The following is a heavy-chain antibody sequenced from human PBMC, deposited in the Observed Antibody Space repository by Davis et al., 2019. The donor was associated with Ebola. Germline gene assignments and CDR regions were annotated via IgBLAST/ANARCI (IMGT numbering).Heavy chain of an antibody. CDR2: IYHSGST. CDR3: ARAGGLDY. V-gene: IGHV4-59*12. CDR1: GGSISSYY. D-gene: IGHD3-16*01. Sequence: PSETLSLTCTVSGGSISSYYWSWIRQPPGKGLEWIGSIYHSGSTYYNPSLKSRVTISVDTSKNQFSLKLSSVTAADTAVYYCARAGGLDYWGQGTLVTVSS. J-gene: IGHJ4*02.